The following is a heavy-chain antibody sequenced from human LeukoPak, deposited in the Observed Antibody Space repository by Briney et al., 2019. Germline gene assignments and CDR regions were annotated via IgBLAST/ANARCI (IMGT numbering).Heavy chain of an antibody. CDR3: ARHGYSSDY. CDR2: IYYSGST. V-gene: IGHV4-39*01. J-gene: IGHJ4*02. CDR1: SGSISTSNYY. D-gene: IGHD6-13*01. Sequence: SETLSLTCTVSSGSISTSNYYWGWVRQPPGKALEWIGSIYYSGSTYYNPSLKSRVTISVDTSKNQFSLKLSSVTAADTAVYYCARHGYSSDYWGQGTLVTVSS.